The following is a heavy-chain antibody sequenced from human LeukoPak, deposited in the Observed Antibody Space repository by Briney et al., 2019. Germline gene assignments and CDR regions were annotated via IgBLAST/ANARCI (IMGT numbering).Heavy chain of an antibody. CDR1: GYTFTGYY. J-gene: IGHJ3*02. CDR2: INPNSGGT. D-gene: IGHD1-1*01. CDR3: ARDAYVHNAFDI. V-gene: IGHV1-2*06. Sequence: ASVKVSCKASGYTFTGYYMHWVQQAPGQGLEWMGRINPNSGGTNYAQKFQGRVTMTRDTSISTAYMELSRLRSDDTAVYYCARDAYVHNAFDIWGQGTMVTVSS.